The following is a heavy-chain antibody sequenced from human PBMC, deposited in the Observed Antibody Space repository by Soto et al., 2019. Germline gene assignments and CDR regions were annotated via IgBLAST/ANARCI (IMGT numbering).Heavy chain of an antibody. Sequence: SVKVSCKAPGGTLNTYAISWVRQAPGQGLEWMGRIIPIFGTANFAQKFQDRVTITADESTSTAYMELNTLRPEDTAVYYCARDDPLIGSAPRYYLGMDVWGQRTTVTVSS. CDR1: GGTLNTYA. CDR2: IIPIFGTA. CDR3: ARDDPLIGSAPRYYLGMDV. D-gene: IGHD3-16*01. V-gene: IGHV1-69*13. J-gene: IGHJ6*02.